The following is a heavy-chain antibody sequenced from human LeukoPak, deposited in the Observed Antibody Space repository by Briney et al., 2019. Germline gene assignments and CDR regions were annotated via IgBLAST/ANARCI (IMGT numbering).Heavy chain of an antibody. CDR2: IYYSGNT. CDR1: GGSMWNYY. CDR3: ARVSAAMATPTSAFEY. J-gene: IGHJ4*02. Sequence: SETLSLTSRVSGGSMWNYYWSWIRQSPGKGLEWIGYIYYSGNTNYNPSLKSRVTISVDTSNNKFSLKLNSMTVADTALYYCARVSAAMATPTSAFEYWGQGILVTIPS. D-gene: IGHD5-24*01. V-gene: IGHV4-59*01.